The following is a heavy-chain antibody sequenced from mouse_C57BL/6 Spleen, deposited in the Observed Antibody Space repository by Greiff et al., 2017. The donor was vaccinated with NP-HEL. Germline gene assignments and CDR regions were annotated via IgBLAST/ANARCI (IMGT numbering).Heavy chain of an antibody. CDR3: AREGYDYGFDY. D-gene: IGHD2-4*01. CDR2: INPGSGGT. J-gene: IGHJ2*01. V-gene: IGHV1-54*01. Sequence: VKLMESGAELVRPGTSVKVSCKASGYAFTNYLLEWVKQRPGQGLEWIGVINPGSGGTNYNEKFKGKATLTADKSSSTAYMQLSSLTSEDSAVYFCAREGYDYGFDYWGQGTTLTVSS. CDR1: GYAFTNYL.